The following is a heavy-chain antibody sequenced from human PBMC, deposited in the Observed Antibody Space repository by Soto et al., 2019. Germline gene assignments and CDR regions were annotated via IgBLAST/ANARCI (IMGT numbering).Heavy chain of an antibody. D-gene: IGHD5-18*01. J-gene: IGHJ4*02. CDR3: ARINVDTAMVTPFDY. V-gene: IGHV2-26*01. Sequence: QVTLKESGPVLVKPTEPLTLTCTVSGFSLSNARMGVSWIRQPPGKALEWLAHIFSNDEKSYSTSLKSRLTISKDTSKSQVVLTMTNMDPVDTATYYCARINVDTAMVTPFDYWGQGTLVTVSS. CDR1: GFSLSNARMG. CDR2: IFSNDEK.